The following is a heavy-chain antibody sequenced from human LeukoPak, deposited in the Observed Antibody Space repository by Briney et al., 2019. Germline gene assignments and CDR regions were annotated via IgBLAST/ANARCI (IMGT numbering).Heavy chain of an antibody. CDR2: INWNGGST. D-gene: IGHD6-13*01. CDR3: ARDREQQLVLDYYYYMDV. J-gene: IGHJ6*03. V-gene: IGHV3-20*04. CDR1: GFTLDDYG. Sequence: GGSLRLSCAASGFTLDDYGMSWVCQAPGKGLEWVSGINWNGGSTGYADSVKGRFTISRDNAKNSLYLQMNSLRAEDTALYYCARDREQQLVLDYYYYMDVWGKGTTVTVSS.